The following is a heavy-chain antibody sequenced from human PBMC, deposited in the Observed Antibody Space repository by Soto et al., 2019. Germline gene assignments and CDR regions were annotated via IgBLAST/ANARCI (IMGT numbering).Heavy chain of an antibody. CDR2: ISYDGSNK. D-gene: IGHD3-3*01. CDR3: AKDRRHDFWSGYPYGMDV. V-gene: IGHV3-30*18. J-gene: IGHJ6*02. CDR1: GFTFSSYG. Sequence: GGSLRLSCAASGFTFSSYGMHWVRQAPGKGLEWVAVISYDGSNKYYADSVKGRFTISRDNSKNTLYLQMNSLRAEDTAVYYCAKDRRHDFWSGYPYGMDVWGQGTTVTVSS.